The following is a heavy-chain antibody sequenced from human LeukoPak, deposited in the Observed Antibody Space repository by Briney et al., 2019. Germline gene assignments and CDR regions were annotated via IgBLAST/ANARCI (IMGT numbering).Heavy chain of an antibody. CDR1: GGSINSGSYY. Sequence: SETLSLTCTVSGGSINSGSYYWSWIRQPAGKGLEWIGRIYTSGSTNYNPSLKSRVTISLDTSKNQFSLKLSSVTAADTAVYYCARVTGYRIEDYFDYWGQGTLVTVSS. CDR2: IYTSGST. CDR3: ARVTGYRIEDYFDY. D-gene: IGHD6-13*01. J-gene: IGHJ4*02. V-gene: IGHV4-61*02.